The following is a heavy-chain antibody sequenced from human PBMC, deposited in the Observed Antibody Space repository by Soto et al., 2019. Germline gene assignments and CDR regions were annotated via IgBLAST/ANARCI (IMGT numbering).Heavy chain of an antibody. J-gene: IGHJ5*02. CDR2: VAVYNGAT. V-gene: IGHV1-3*01. CDR3: AREYPGFDP. Sequence: QVHLMQSGAEVKKPGASVKLSCKGSGYTFTTYAIHWVRQAPGEGLEWVGWVAVYNGATKYARKFQDRVTITRDISASTAYMELSSLTSEDTAIYYCAREYPGFDPWGQGTLVTVSS. D-gene: IGHD2-2*02. CDR1: GYTFTTYA.